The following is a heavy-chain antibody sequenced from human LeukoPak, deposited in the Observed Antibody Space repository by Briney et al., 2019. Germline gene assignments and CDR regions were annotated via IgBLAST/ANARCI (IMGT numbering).Heavy chain of an antibody. V-gene: IGHV1-69*13. J-gene: IGHJ4*02. CDR1: GGTFSSYA. Sequence: SVKVSCKASGGTFSSYAISWVRQAPGQGLEWMGGIIPIFGTANYAQKFQGRVTITADESTSTAYMELSSLRSEDTAVYYCAIRGADYVWGSYRSGSFDFWGQGTLVTVSS. CDR2: IIPIFGTA. CDR3: AIRGADYVWGSYRSGSFDF. D-gene: IGHD3-16*02.